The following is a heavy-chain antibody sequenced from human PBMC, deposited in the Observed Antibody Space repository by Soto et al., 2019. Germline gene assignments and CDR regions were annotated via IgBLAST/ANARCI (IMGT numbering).Heavy chain of an antibody. Sequence: EVQLVESGGGLIQPGGSLRLSCAASGFTVSSNYMSWVRQAPGKGLEWVSVIYSGGSTYYADSVKGRFTISRDNSKNTLYLHMNSLRSDDTAVYYCASPAKTKVAYYYGMDVWGQGTTVTVSS. CDR2: IYSGGST. J-gene: IGHJ6*02. D-gene: IGHD5-12*01. V-gene: IGHV3-53*01. CDR1: GFTVSSNY. CDR3: ASPAKTKVAYYYGMDV.